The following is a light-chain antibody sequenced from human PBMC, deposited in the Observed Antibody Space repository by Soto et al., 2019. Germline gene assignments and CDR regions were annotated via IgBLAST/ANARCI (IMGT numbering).Light chain of an antibody. CDR1: QSVNSYY. V-gene: IGKV3-20*01. Sequence: EIVLTQSPGTLSLSPGERATLSCRASQSVNSYYLAWYQQKPAQAPSLLIYDASSRATGIPDRFSGSGSGTDFTLTISRLEPEDFAVYYCQQNSTLPPTFGQGTKVEIK. CDR2: DAS. CDR3: QQNSTLPPT. J-gene: IGKJ1*01.